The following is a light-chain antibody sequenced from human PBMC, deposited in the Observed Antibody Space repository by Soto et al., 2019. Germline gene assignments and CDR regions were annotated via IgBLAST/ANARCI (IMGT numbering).Light chain of an antibody. Sequence: QSALTQPASLSGSPGQSITISCTGTSSDVGLYNYVSWYQQYPGKAPKLMIFEVSNRPSGNSNRFSASRSGNTASLTISGLQAEDEADYYCISYTTSSTSYVFGTGTKVTVL. V-gene: IGLV2-14*01. CDR1: SSDVGLYNY. J-gene: IGLJ1*01. CDR3: ISYTTSSTSYV. CDR2: EVS.